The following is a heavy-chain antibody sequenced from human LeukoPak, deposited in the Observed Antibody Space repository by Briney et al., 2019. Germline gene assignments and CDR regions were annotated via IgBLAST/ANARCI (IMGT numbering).Heavy chain of an antibody. CDR2: VYTSGSS. CDR3: ALGGHTYGWDF. D-gene: IGHD5-18*01. CDR1: GGSVSTYY. J-gene: IGHJ4*02. Sequence: SETLSLTCTVSGGSVSTYYWSWIRQPAGKGLEWIGRVYTSGSSTYNPSLKSRVTMSLDTSKNQLSLKLRSVTAADTAVYFCALGGHTYGWDFRGQGTLVTVSS. V-gene: IGHV4-4*07.